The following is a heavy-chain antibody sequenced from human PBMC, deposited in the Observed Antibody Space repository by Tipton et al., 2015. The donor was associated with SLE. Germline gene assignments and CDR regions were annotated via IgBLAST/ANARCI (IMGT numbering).Heavy chain of an antibody. D-gene: IGHD1-1*01. CDR3: ARHDDTGKHVTAFDV. J-gene: IGHJ3*01. CDR1: SDSVSSGDYF. V-gene: IGHV4-39*01. Sequence: LRLSCIVSSDSVSSGDYFWGWIRQPPGKGLEWIASMSYSGRTYYNPSLKSRVTISVDSSKNHFSLNLSSVTAADTAVYFCARHDDTGKHVTAFDVWGQGTMVTVSS. CDR2: MSYSGRT.